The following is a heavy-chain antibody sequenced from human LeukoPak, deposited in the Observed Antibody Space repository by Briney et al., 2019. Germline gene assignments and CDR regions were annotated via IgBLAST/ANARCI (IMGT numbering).Heavy chain of an antibody. V-gene: IGHV4-59*08. Sequence: SETLSLTCTVSGGSISSYYWSWIRQPPGKGLEWIGYIYYSGSTNYNPSLKSRVTISVDTSKNQFSLKLSSVPAADTAVYYCARLPRHYYYYYMDVWGKGTTVTVSS. CDR3: ARLPRHYYYYYMDV. CDR2: IYYSGST. J-gene: IGHJ6*03. CDR1: GGSISSYY.